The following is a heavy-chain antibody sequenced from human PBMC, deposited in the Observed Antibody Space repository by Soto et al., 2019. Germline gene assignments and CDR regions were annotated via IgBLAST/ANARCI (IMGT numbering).Heavy chain of an antibody. CDR1: AYSFTTYH. J-gene: IGHJ5*02. Sequence: AAVKVSCKASAYSFTTYHIHWVRQAPGQGLEWMGLINPDAGATNYAQRFQGRLRLTRDTSTSTVYMELRSLRFDDPAVYYCARGDIVLVPDSEVNWFDTWGQGTLVPVSS. V-gene: IGHV1-46*01. D-gene: IGHD2-2*01. CDR3: ARGDIVLVPDSEVNWFDT. CDR2: INPDAGAT.